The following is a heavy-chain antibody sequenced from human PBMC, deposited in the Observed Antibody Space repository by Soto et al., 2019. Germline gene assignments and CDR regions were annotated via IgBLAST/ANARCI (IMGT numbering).Heavy chain of an antibody. V-gene: IGHV1-69*13. CDR1: GGTFSSYA. J-gene: IGHJ6*02. D-gene: IGHD1-7*01. CDR3: ARGGRRELELLQVHYYYGMDV. CDR2: IIPIFGTA. Sequence: ASVKVSCKASGGTFSSYAISWVRQAPGQGLEWMGGIIPIFGTANYAQKFQGRVTITADESTSTAYMELSSLRSEDTAVYYCARGGRRELELLQVHYYYGMDVWGQGTTVTVSS.